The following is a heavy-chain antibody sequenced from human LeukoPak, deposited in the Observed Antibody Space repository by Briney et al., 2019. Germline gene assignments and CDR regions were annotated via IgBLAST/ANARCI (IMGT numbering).Heavy chain of an antibody. CDR1: GYSFAGYW. J-gene: IGHJ4*02. Sequence: GEPLKISCKGSGYSFAGYWIAWVRQMPGKGLEWMGIIYPGDSDTKYSPSFQGQVTISADKSISTTYLQWSSLKAWDTAMYYCARQVSAGDFDSWGQGTLVTVSS. D-gene: IGHD1-14*01. CDR2: IYPGDSDT. CDR3: ARQVSAGDFDS. V-gene: IGHV5-51*01.